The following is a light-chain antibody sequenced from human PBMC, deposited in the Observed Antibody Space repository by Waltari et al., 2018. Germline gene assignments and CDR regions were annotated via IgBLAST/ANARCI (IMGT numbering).Light chain of an antibody. Sequence: QSVLTQPPSASGTPGQRVTISCSGRSSNLGTIYVFWYQQLPGMAPKLLSYRINQRPSGVPDRISGSKSGTSASLAISGLRSEDEADYYCTAWDDSLSGWVFGGGTKVTVL. CDR1: SSNLGTIY. CDR2: RIN. J-gene: IGLJ3*02. V-gene: IGLV1-47*01. CDR3: TAWDDSLSGWV.